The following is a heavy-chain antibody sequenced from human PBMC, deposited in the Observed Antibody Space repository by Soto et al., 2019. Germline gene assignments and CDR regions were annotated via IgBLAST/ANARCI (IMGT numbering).Heavy chain of an antibody. J-gene: IGHJ4*02. CDR1: GFTFSNYG. CDR3: AREKVGIAAAGTADY. CDR2: ISYDGSNK. Sequence: QVQLVESGGGVVQPGRSLRLSCAASGFTFSNYGLHWVRQAPGKGLEWVALISYDGSNKNYADSVNGRFTISRDNSKNPLYMPMNSLRPEDTALYHCAREKVGIAAAGTADYWGQGTLVTVSS. D-gene: IGHD6-13*01. V-gene: IGHV3-30-3*01.